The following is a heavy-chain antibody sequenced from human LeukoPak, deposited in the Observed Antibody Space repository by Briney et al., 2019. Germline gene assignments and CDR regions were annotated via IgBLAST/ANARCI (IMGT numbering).Heavy chain of an antibody. D-gene: IGHD2-15*01. CDR3: AREAVVVAATPDY. Sequence: SETLSLTCTVSGGSISSGYYWGWIRQPPGKGLEWIGSIYHSGSTYYNPSLKSRVTISVDTSKNQFSLKLSSVTAADTAVYYCAREAVVVAATPDYWGQGTLVTVSS. CDR1: GGSISSGYY. CDR2: IYHSGST. V-gene: IGHV4-38-2*02. J-gene: IGHJ4*02.